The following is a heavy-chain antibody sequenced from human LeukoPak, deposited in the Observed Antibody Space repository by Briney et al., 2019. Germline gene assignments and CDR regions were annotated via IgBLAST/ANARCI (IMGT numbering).Heavy chain of an antibody. D-gene: IGHD3-22*01. V-gene: IGHV1-2*04. CDR2: INPNSGGT. J-gene: IGHJ6*02. CDR3: AREHYYDSSGYKDYYYYGMDV. Sequence: ASVKVSCKASGYTFTGYYMHWARQAPGQGLEWMGWINPNSGGTNYAQKFQGWVTMTRDTSISTAYMELSRLRSDDTAVYYCAREHYYDSSGYKDYYYYGMDVWGQGTTVTVSS. CDR1: GYTFTGYY.